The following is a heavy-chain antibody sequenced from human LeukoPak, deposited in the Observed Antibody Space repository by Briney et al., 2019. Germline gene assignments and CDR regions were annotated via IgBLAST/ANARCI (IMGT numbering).Heavy chain of an antibody. V-gene: IGHV4-34*01. D-gene: IGHD3-3*01. CDR3: ARGRAATLRFLEWLPAYFDY. CDR1: GASFSGYY. J-gene: IGHJ4*02. CDR2: INHSGRP. Sequence: SETLSLTCAVYGASFSGYYWSWIRQPPGKGLEWLGEINHSGRPTSNTSFKSRATTSVDTSKNQFSLMLSSVTAADTAVYYFARGRAATLRFLEWLPAYFDYWGQGTLVTVSS.